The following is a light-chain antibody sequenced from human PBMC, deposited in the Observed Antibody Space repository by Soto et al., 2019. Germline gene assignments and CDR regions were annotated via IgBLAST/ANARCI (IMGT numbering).Light chain of an antibody. CDR3: QQSYSTPPT. V-gene: IGKV1-39*01. CDR1: QSISNY. J-gene: IGKJ2*01. Sequence: DIQMTQSPSSLSASVGDRVSITCRASQSISNYLNWYQQKPGKAPKLLIYAASSLQSGVPPRFSGSGSGTDFTLTISSLQPEDSATYYCQQSYSTPPTFGQGTKLEIK. CDR2: AAS.